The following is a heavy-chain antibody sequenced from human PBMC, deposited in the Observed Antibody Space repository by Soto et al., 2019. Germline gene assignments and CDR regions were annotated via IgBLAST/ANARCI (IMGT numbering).Heavy chain of an antibody. D-gene: IGHD6-19*01. CDR3: AQRQVGVAGSFDA. Sequence: QITLKESGPPLVKPTQTLTLTCTFSGFSLSTSGVGVGWIRQPPGKALEWLALIYWDDDKHYSPSLKSRLTTTQDTTKTKLDLTMTNMDPVDTATYYCAQRQVGVAGSFDAWGQGTLVTVSS. V-gene: IGHV2-5*02. CDR2: IYWDDDK. CDR1: GFSLSTSGVG. J-gene: IGHJ4*02.